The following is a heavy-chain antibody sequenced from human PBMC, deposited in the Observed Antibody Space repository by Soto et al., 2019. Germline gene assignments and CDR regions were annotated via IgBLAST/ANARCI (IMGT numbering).Heavy chain of an antibody. CDR2: IWYDGSNK. CDR1: GFTFSSYG. CDR3: ARIWGAGDGMDV. D-gene: IGHD7-27*01. Sequence: QVQLVESGGGVVQPGRSLRLSCAASGFTFSSYGMHWVRQAPGKGLEWVAVIWYDGSNKYYADSVKGRLTISRDNSKNTLYLQMNSLRAEDTAVYYCARIWGAGDGMDVWGQGTTVTVSS. V-gene: IGHV3-33*01. J-gene: IGHJ6*02.